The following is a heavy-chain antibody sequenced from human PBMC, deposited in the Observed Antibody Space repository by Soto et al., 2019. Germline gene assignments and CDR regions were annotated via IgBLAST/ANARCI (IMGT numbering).Heavy chain of an antibody. CDR2: IYYSGST. V-gene: IGHV4-30-4*01. CDR1: GGSIISGDYY. CDR3: ARDNQCTSCYPDYYYGMDV. D-gene: IGHD2-2*01. J-gene: IGHJ6*02. Sequence: SAETLSLTCTVSGGSIISGDYYWICIRQPPWNGLELIGYIYYSGSTYYNPSLKSRVTISVDTSKNQFSLKLSSVTAADTAVYYCARDNQCTSCYPDYYYGMDVWGQGTTVTVSS.